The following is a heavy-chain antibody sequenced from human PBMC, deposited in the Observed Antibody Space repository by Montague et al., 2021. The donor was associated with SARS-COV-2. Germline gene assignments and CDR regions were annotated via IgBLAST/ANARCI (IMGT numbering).Heavy chain of an antibody. Sequence: SLRLSCAASGFTFSSYAMSLVRQAPGKGLEWVSTFTGGSGGSTYYANSVKGRFTISRDSSKNTLYLQMNNLRAEDTAVYYCAKDRWGVPGPLDPFDYWGQGTLVTVSS. CDR2: FTGGSGGST. D-gene: IGHD3-10*01. J-gene: IGHJ4*02. V-gene: IGHV3-23*01. CDR3: AKDRWGVPGPLDPFDY. CDR1: GFTFSSYA.